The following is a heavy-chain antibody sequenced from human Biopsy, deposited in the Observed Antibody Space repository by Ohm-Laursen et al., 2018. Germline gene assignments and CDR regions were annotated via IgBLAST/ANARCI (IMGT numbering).Heavy chain of an antibody. CDR2: LHDRGVT. V-gene: IGHV3-53*01. D-gene: IGHD3-16*01. J-gene: IGHJ6*02. CDR1: GITVNDHY. Sequence: SLRLSYAASGITVNDHYMSWVRQAPGKGLEWVSSLHDRGVTYYADSVKGRFTISGDNSKNTLYLQMNGLRAEGTAVYFCQGGHLPPGQFYGVDAWGQGTTVTVSS. CDR3: QGGHLPPGQFYGVDA.